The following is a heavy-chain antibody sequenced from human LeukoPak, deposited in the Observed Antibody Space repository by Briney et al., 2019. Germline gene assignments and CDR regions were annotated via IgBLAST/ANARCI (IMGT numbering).Heavy chain of an antibody. CDR1: GYSINNYW. CDR3: ARQEYCSGGSCYTWFDP. CDR2: IYPADSDI. D-gene: IGHD2-15*01. V-gene: IGHV5-51*01. J-gene: IGHJ5*02. Sequence: GESLQISCKSSGYSINNYWTGWVRQMPGKGLEWMGIIYPADSDIRYSPSFQGQVTISADKSISTAYLQWSSLKASDTAIYYCARQEYCSGGSCYTWFDPWGQGALVIVSS.